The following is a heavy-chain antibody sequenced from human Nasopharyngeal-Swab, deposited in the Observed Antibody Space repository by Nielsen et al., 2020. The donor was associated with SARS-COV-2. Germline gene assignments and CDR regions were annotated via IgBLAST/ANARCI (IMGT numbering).Heavy chain of an antibody. D-gene: IGHD5-12*01. V-gene: IGHV1-3*01. CDR3: ARSRWLHDIDGMDV. J-gene: IGHJ6*02. CDR1: LYSFLNYA. CDR2: INPCNDNT. Sequence: ASVTVSFKASLYSFLNYALHCVRPAPGQRLAWMGWINPCNDNTKYSQNFHGRVIITRDTPASTVYLEVSSLNSEDTAVHYCARSRWLHDIDGMDVWGQGTTVTVSS.